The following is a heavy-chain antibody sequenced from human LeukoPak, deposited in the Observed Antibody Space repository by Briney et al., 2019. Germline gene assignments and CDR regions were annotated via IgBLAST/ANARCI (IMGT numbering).Heavy chain of an antibody. CDR3: ARAASGGLLGDS. J-gene: IGHJ4*02. Sequence: SETLSLTCTVSGGSISSYYWSWIRQPPGKGLEWIGYIFYSGSTHYNPSLRSRVTISIDTSKNQFSLRLSAVTAADTAVYYCARAASGGLLGDSWGQGTLVTVSS. V-gene: IGHV4-59*12. D-gene: IGHD3-16*02. CDR1: GGSISSYY. CDR2: IFYSGST.